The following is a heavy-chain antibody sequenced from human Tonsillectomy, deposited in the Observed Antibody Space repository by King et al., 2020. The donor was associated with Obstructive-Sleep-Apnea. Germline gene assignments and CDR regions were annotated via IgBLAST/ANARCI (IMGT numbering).Heavy chain of an antibody. CDR3: ARGGSGWTFDN. J-gene: IGHJ4*02. CDR1: GGSISSSNW. V-gene: IGHV4-4*02. Sequence: QLQESGPGLVKPSGTLSLTCAVSGGSISSSNWWSWVRQPPGRGLEWIGEIYHSGSTTYNPSLKSRVPISVDKSKHQFSRKLSSVTPADTSVYYCARGGSGWTFDNWGPGTLVTVSS. D-gene: IGHD6-19*01. CDR2: IYHSGST.